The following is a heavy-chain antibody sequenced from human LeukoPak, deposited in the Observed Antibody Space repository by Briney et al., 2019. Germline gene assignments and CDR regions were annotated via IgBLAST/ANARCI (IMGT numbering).Heavy chain of an antibody. CDR2: IYSGGST. J-gene: IGHJ3*02. Sequence: GGSLRLSCAASGFTVSSNYMSWVRQAPGKGLEWVSVIYSGGSTYYADSVKGRFTISRDNSKNTLYLQMNSLRAEDTAVYYCARSSSPYLGDAFDIWGQGTMVTVSS. D-gene: IGHD6-13*01. CDR3: ARSSSPYLGDAFDI. CDR1: GFTVSSNY. V-gene: IGHV3-53*01.